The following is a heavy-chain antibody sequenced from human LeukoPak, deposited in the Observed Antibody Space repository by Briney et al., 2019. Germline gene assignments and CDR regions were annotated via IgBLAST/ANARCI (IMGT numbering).Heavy chain of an antibody. Sequence: GGSLRLSCAAPGFTFSAYSMNWVRQAPGKGLEWISYISSATTTIHYADSVKGRFTISRDNAKNTLYLQMNSLRDEDTAVYYCANQEYYYGSGSYYNPLPFDYRGQGTQVTVSS. D-gene: IGHD3-10*01. V-gene: IGHV3-48*02. J-gene: IGHJ4*02. CDR1: GFTFSAYS. CDR2: ISSATTTI. CDR3: ANQEYYYGSGSYYNPLPFDY.